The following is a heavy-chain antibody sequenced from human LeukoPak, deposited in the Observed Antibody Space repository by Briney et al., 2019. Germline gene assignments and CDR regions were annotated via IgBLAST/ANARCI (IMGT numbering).Heavy chain of an antibody. V-gene: IGHV3-30*18. CDR3: ANSIVGATSY. J-gene: IGHJ4*02. D-gene: IGHD1-26*01. CDR2: ISYDGSNK. Sequence: PGGSLRLSCAASGFTFSSYAMSWVRQAPGKGLEWVAVISYDGSNKYYADSVKGRFTISRDNSKNTLYLQMNSLRAEDTAVYYCANSIVGATSYWGQGTLVTVSS. CDR1: GFTFSSYA.